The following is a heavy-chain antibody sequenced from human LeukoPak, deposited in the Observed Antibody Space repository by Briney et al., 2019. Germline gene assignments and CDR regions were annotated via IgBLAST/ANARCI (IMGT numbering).Heavy chain of an antibody. D-gene: IGHD2-15*01. CDR3: AREACNGNSCYLLDY. V-gene: IGHV3-13*01. CDR2: ITSAGDR. CDR1: GFTFSTYD. Sequence: GGSLRLSCAASGFTFSTYDMHWVRQATGKGLEWVSTITSAGDRYYPGSVKGRFTISREKAKNSLYLQMDSLRAGDTAVYYCAREACNGNSCYLLDYWGQGTLVTVSS. J-gene: IGHJ4*02.